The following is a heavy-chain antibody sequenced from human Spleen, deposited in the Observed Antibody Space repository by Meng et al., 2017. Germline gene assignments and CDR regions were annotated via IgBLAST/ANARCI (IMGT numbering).Heavy chain of an antibody. Sequence: SETLSLTCTVSGGSISNSGYFWSWIRQHPGQGLEWIGYIYYSGSTYYSPSLKSRITISLDTSKNQFSLKLTSVTAADTAVYYCAKDRGYSSGDWGQGTLVTVSS. D-gene: IGHD5-18*01. V-gene: IGHV4-31*03. CDR1: GGSISNSGYF. CDR3: AKDRGYSSGD. J-gene: IGHJ4*02. CDR2: IYYSGST.